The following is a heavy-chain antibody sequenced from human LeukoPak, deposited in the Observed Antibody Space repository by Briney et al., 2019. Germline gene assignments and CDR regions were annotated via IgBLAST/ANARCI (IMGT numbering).Heavy chain of an antibody. CDR1: GGSISSYY. J-gene: IGHJ3*02. CDR3: ASWFRRDGYNWEAFDI. V-gene: IGHV4-59*08. D-gene: IGHD5-24*01. CDR2: IYYSGST. Sequence: SETLSLTCTVSGGSISSYYWSWIRQPPGKGLEWIGYIYYSGSTNYNPSLKSRVTISVDTSKNQFSLKLSSVTAADTAVYYCASWFRRDGYNWEAFDIWGQGTMVTVSS.